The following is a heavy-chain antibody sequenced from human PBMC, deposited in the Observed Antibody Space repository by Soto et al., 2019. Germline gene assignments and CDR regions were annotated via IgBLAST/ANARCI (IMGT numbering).Heavy chain of an antibody. CDR2: ISARNGDT. Sequence: ASVNVSCKASGYTFSTNVIIWVRQPPGQHLEWLGWISARNGDTKYAKGLQGRVTLTTDAAMSTAYLEPMTLRSGDTAVYFCAMVQLLSNPASDFWGQGTLVTAPQ. CDR3: AMVQLLSNPASDF. V-gene: IGHV1-18*04. D-gene: IGHD3-10*01. CDR1: GYTFSTNV. J-gene: IGHJ4*02.